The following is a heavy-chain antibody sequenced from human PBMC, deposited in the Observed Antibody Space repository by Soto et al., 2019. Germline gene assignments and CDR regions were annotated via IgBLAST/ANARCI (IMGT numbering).Heavy chain of an antibody. J-gene: IGHJ6*02. CDR3: ARTDSDGYGLDF. V-gene: IGHV3-13*05. Sequence: EVQLVESGGGLVQPGGSRRLSCVAAGFTFRHYDMHLVRHGTGKGLEWVSGISAAGDPDYADSVEGRFTISREKAQNSFFLQMTSLGAGDTAVYYCARTDSDGYGLDFWGQGTTVNVSS. CDR2: ISAAGDP. CDR1: GFTFRHYD. D-gene: IGHD5-18*01.